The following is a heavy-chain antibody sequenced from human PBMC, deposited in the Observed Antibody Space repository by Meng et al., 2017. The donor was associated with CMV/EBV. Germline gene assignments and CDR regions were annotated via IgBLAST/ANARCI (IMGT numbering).Heavy chain of an antibody. CDR3: ARVGRTSCYDY. D-gene: IGHD2-2*01. Sequence: QGQLQERAPVLVKPSLPLSLTCTVSGGSIRIGDYYWSWIRQPPGKGLEWIGYIYYRGSTYYNPSLKSRVTISVDTSKNQFSLKLSSVTAADTAVYYCARVGRTSCYDYWGQGTLVTVSS. CDR2: IYYRGST. V-gene: IGHV4-30-4*08. J-gene: IGHJ4*02. CDR1: GGSIRIGDYY.